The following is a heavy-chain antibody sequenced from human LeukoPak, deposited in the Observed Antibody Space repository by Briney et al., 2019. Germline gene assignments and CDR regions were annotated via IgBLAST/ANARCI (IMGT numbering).Heavy chain of an antibody. D-gene: IGHD4-23*01. CDR1: GFTVSSNY. CDR2: IYSGGST. CDR3: ARDGGYGGNSEPDAFDI. V-gene: IGHV3-66*02. J-gene: IGHJ3*02. Sequence: GGSLRLSCAASGFTVSSNYMSWVRQAPGKGLEWVSVIYSGGSTYYADSVKGRFTISRDNSKNTLYLQMNSLRAEGTAVYYCARDGGYGGNSEPDAFDIWGQGTMVTVSS.